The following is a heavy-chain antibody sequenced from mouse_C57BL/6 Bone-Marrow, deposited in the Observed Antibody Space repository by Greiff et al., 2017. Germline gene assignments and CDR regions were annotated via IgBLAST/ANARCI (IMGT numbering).Heavy chain of an antibody. CDR1: GYTFTSYW. V-gene: IGHV1-69*01. CDR3: ARKFWVAPDY. CDR2: IDPSDSYT. J-gene: IGHJ2*01. Sequence: QVQLQQPGAELVMPGASVKLSCKASGYTFTSYWMHWVKQRPGQGLEWIGEIDPSDSYTNYNQKFKGKSTLTVDKSSSTAYMQLSSLTSEDSAVYYCARKFWVAPDYWGQGTTRTVSS. D-gene: IGHD1-1*02.